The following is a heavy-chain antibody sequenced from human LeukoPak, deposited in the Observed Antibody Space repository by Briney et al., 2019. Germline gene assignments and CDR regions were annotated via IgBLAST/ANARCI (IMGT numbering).Heavy chain of an antibody. D-gene: IGHD3-22*01. J-gene: IGHJ3*02. Sequence: KPSETLSLTCTVSGGSISSSSYYWGWIRQPPGKGLEWIGSIYYSGSTYYNPSLKSRVTISVDTSKNQFSLKLSSVTAADTAVYYCARWGHYYYDSSGYYIDDAFDIWGQGTMVTVSS. CDR2: IYYSGST. CDR1: GGSISSSSYY. V-gene: IGHV4-39*01. CDR3: ARWGHYYYDSSGYYIDDAFDI.